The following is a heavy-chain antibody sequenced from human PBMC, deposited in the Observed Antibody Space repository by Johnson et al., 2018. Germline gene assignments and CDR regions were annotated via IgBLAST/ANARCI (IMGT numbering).Heavy chain of an antibody. CDR3: ARLRCCGTPYMDI. CDR2: IFSDDTT. J-gene: IGHJ6*03. Sequence: VQLVQSGGGLVQPGGSLRLSCTGSGFTIDDHYMNWVRQPPGKGLEWVSLIFSDDTTNYTDSVQGPFTLPSDPSKTTLYLQMASLTPEATAVYDCARLRCCGTPYMDIWGKGTAVTVSS. CDR1: GFTIDDHY. D-gene: IGHD2-15*01. V-gene: IGHV3-66*02.